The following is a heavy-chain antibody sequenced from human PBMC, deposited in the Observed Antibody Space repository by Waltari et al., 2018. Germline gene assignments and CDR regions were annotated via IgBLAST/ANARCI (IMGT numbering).Heavy chain of an antibody. D-gene: IGHD3-22*01. CDR1: GYTFTGHY. J-gene: IGHJ5*02. CDR3: ARDWGYYSDTSGYPSSWFGP. CDR2: INPNPGDT. Sequence: QVQLVQSGAAVKKPGASVKVSCKASGYTFTGHYFHWVRQAPGQGLEWMGRINPNPGDTTKAREFQGRVTMTRDKAIRTAYRELTSLRSEDTAVYYCARDWGYYSDTSGYPSSWFGPWGQGTLVTISS. V-gene: IGHV1-2*06.